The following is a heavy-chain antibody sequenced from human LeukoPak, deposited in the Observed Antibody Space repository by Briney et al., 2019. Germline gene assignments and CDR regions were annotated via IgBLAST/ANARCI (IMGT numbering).Heavy chain of an antibody. V-gene: IGHV1-3*04. D-gene: IGHD6-13*01. J-gene: IGHJ5*02. Sequence: ASVKVSCKASGYTFTDYVIHWVRQAPGQRLEWMGWISTGSANRKYSQKFQGRVTFTRDTSASIVYMDLSSLRSEGTAVYYCARDIDRVFNWFDPWGQGTLVTVSS. CDR1: GYTFTDYV. CDR2: ISTGSANR. CDR3: ARDIDRVFNWFDP.